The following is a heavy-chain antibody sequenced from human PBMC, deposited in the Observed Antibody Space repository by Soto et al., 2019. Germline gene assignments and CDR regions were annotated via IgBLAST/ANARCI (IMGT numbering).Heavy chain of an antibody. V-gene: IGHV1-3*04. J-gene: IGHJ4*02. CDR1: GGTFSSYS. D-gene: IGHD2-21*02. Sequence: ASVKVSCKASGGTFSSYSISWVRQAPGQRLEWMGWINTGNGNTKYSQKFQGRVTITRDTSASTAYMELSSLRSEDTAVYYCARSIVVVTALDYWGQGTLVTVSS. CDR3: ARSIVVVTALDY. CDR2: INTGNGNT.